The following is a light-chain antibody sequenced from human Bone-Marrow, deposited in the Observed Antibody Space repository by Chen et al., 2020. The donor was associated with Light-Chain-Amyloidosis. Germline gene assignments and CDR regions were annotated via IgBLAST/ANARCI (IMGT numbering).Light chain of an antibody. CDR1: SGSIATNY. Sequence: NFMLTQPHSVSESPGKTVIISCTRSSGSIATNYVQWYQQGPGSSPTTVIYEDDQRPSGVPDRCSGSIDRSSNSASLTLSGLKTEEEADYYCQSYTVSSQWVFGGGTKLTVL. CDR2: EDD. V-gene: IGLV6-57*01. J-gene: IGLJ3*02. CDR3: QSYTVSSQWV.